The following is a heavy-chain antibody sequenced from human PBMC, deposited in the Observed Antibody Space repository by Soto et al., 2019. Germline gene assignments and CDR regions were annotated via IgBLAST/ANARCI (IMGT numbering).Heavy chain of an antibody. J-gene: IGHJ6*02. CDR3: AKEGDSSGFGYYYYGMDV. D-gene: IGHD6-19*01. CDR1: GFTFSSYA. CDR2: ISGSGGST. Sequence: EVQMLESGGGLVQPGGSLRLSCAASGFTFSSYAMSWVRQAPGKGLEWVSAISGSGGSTYYADSVRGRFTISRDNSKNKLYLQMNTLRAEDTAVYYCAKEGDSSGFGYYYYGMDVWGQGTTVTVSS. V-gene: IGHV3-23*01.